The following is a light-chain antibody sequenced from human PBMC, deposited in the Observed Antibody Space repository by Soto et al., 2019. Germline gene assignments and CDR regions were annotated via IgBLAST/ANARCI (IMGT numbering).Light chain of an antibody. CDR1: QGISSY. Sequence: IQLTQSPSSLSASVGDRVTITCRASQGISSYLAWYQQKPGKAPKLLIYAASTLQSGVPSRFSGSGSGTDFTLNISSLQPDDFATYYCQQLTSYPRTFGPGNKVDIK. CDR2: AAS. J-gene: IGKJ3*01. V-gene: IGKV1-9*01. CDR3: QQLTSYPRT.